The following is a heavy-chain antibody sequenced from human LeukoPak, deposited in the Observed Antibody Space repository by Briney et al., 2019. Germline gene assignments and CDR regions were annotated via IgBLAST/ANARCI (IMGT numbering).Heavy chain of an antibody. D-gene: IGHD3-22*01. CDR3: AKEYDSSGYQPKLDC. V-gene: IGHV3-23*01. CDR2: ISGSGGST. Sequence: GGSLRLSCAASGFTFSSYAMSWVRQAPGKGLEWVSAISGSGGSTYYADSVKGRFTISRDNSENTLYLQMNGLRAEDTAVYYCAKEYDSSGYQPKLDCWGQGTLVTVSS. J-gene: IGHJ4*02. CDR1: GFTFSSYA.